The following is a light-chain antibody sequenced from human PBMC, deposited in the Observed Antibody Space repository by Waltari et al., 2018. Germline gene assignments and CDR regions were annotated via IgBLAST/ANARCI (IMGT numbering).Light chain of an antibody. V-gene: IGLV2-23*01. CDR2: EGT. J-gene: IGLJ2*01. CDR1: SSDVGTYNL. CDR3: CSYAGGRPHVV. Sequence: QSALTQPASVSGSPGQSITISCTGTSSDVGTYNLVSWYQQHPGKASKLMIYEGTKRPSGVANRFSGSKSGNTASLTISGLQAEDEAHYYCCSYAGGRPHVVFGGGTQLTVL.